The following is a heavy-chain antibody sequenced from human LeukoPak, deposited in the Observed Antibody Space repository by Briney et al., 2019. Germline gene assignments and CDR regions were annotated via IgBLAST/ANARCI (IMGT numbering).Heavy chain of an antibody. CDR3: ARSLGHYHYYMDV. D-gene: IGHD3-16*01. Sequence: ASVKVSCKASGYTFTSYDISWVRQAPGQGLEWMGWISTYDGNTNYAQKRQGRVTMTTDTATSTAYMELRSLRSDDTALYYCARSLGHYHYYMDVWGKGTTVTVSS. CDR1: GYTFTSYD. CDR2: ISTYDGNT. J-gene: IGHJ6*03. V-gene: IGHV1-18*01.